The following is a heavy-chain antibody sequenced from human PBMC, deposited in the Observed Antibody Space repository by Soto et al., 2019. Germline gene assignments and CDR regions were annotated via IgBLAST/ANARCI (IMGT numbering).Heavy chain of an antibody. CDR1: GDSVTSGSYY. J-gene: IGHJ6*02. Sequence: PSETMPLTCIVSGDSVTSGSYYWTWLRQPPGKGLEWIGYISYTGRTKYNPSLQSRVTISVDTSKNDFSLKLSSVTAADSAVYFCARDDHSVVVPTPLGAMDVWGQGTTVTVSS. V-gene: IGHV4-61*03. CDR3: ARDDHSVVVPTPLGAMDV. CDR2: ISYTGRT. D-gene: IGHD2-2*01.